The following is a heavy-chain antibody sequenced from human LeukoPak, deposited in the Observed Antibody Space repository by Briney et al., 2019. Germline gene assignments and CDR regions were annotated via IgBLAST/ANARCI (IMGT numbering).Heavy chain of an antibody. V-gene: IGHV4-4*07. J-gene: IGHJ3*02. Sequence: SETLSLTRTVSGGSISSYYWSWLRPPAGKGREWIGRIYTIGSTNYNPSLKSRVTMSVDTSKNQFSLKLSSVTAADTAVYYCARDLHYYDSSGYYYSDAFDIWGQGTMVTVSS. CDR2: IYTIGST. CDR1: GGSISSYY. D-gene: IGHD3-22*01. CDR3: ARDLHYYDSSGYYYSDAFDI.